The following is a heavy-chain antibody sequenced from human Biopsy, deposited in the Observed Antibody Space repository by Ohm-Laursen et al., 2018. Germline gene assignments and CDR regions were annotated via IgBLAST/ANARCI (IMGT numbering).Heavy chain of an antibody. Sequence: SVKVSCKASGYTFTNYAINWVRQAPGQGLEWLGWISVKTGNTNYTQKLQGRVTMTTDTSTNTAYMELRSLRSDDTALYYCAREGTSVTFFGKISDYYFDFWGPETVVTVSS. CDR3: AREGTSVTFFGKISDYYFDF. J-gene: IGHJ4*02. CDR2: ISVKTGNT. D-gene: IGHD3-3*01. CDR1: GYTFTNYA. V-gene: IGHV1-18*01.